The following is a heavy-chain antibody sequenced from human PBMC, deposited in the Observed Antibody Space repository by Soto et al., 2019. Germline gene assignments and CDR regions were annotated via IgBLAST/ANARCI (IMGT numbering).Heavy chain of an antibody. Sequence: QVQLVESGGGLVKPGGSLRLSCVASGFTFSDYYMSWIRQAPGKGLEWVSYISSSSSYTNYADSVKGRFTISRDNANNSLYLQMNSLRADDTAVYYCARDHHRYSGYDYVDYWGQGTLVTVSS. CDR2: ISSSSSYT. J-gene: IGHJ4*02. V-gene: IGHV3-11*05. CDR3: ARDHHRYSGYDYVDY. CDR1: GFTFSDYY. D-gene: IGHD5-12*01.